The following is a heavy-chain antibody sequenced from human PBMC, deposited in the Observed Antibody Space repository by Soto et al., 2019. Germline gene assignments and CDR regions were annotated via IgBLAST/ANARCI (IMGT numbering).Heavy chain of an antibody. CDR1: GGSISSGGYY. D-gene: IGHD2-2*01. CDR3: ARIYCNSTRCYGGAFDI. J-gene: IGHJ3*02. CDR2: IYYSGST. V-gene: IGHV4-31*03. Sequence: PSETLSLTCTVSGGSISSGGYYWSWIRQHPGKGLEWIGYIYYSGSTYYNLSLKSRVTISVDTSKNQFSLKLSSVTAADTAVYYCARIYCNSTRCYGGAFDIWGQGKMVTVSS.